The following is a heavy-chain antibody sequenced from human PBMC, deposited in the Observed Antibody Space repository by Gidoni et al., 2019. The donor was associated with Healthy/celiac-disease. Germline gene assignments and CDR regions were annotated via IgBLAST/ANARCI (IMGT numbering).Heavy chain of an antibody. CDR1: GFTFSSDS. Sequence: EVQLVESGGGLVQPGGSLRLSCAASGFTFSSDSMNWVRQAPGKGLEWVSYISSSSSTIYYADSVKGRFTISRDNAKNSLYLQMNSLRAEDTAVYYCAREGYYYDSSGYYYDAFDIWGQGTMVTVSS. D-gene: IGHD3-22*01. V-gene: IGHV3-48*01. J-gene: IGHJ3*02. CDR2: ISSSSSTI. CDR3: AREGYYYDSSGYYYDAFDI.